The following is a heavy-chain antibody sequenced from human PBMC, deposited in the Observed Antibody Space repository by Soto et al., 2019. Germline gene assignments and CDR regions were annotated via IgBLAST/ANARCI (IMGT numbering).Heavy chain of an antibody. D-gene: IGHD3-9*01. J-gene: IGHJ2*01. CDR2: IYYSGST. CDR1: GGSISSYY. V-gene: IGHV4-59*08. Sequence: SDTLCLTCTVYGGSISSYYWSWIRQPPGKGLEWIGYIYYSGSTNYNPSLKSRVTISVDTSKNQFSLKLSSVTAADTAVYYCARHVPYYDILTGYENNWYFDLWGRGTLVTVSS. CDR3: ARHVPYYDILTGYENNWYFDL.